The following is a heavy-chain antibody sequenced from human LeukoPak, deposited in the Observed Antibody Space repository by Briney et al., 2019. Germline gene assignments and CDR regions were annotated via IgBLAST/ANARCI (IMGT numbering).Heavy chain of an antibody. Sequence: SVKVSCKASGGTFSSYAISWVRQAPGQGLEWMGGIIPTFGTANYAQKFQGRVTITTDESTSTAYMELSSLRSEDTAVYYCARTLDMSGAGGVYYYYMDVWGKGTTVTVSS. CDR3: ARTLDMSGAGGVYYYYMDV. D-gene: IGHD3-16*01. CDR2: IIPTFGTA. CDR1: GGTFSSYA. V-gene: IGHV1-69*05. J-gene: IGHJ6*03.